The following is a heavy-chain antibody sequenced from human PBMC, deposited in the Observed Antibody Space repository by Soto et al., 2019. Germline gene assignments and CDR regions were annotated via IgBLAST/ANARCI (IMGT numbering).Heavy chain of an antibody. CDR3: ARDGGSSGYYLDAFDI. D-gene: IGHD3-22*01. V-gene: IGHV4-31*03. CDR1: GGSISSGGYY. J-gene: IGHJ3*02. CDR2: IYYSGST. Sequence: QVQLQESGPGLVKPSQTLSLTCTVSGGSISSGGYYWSWIRQHPGKGLEWIGYIYYSGSTYYNPSLKCRVTISVDTSKNQFSLKLSSVTAADTAVYYCARDGGSSGYYLDAFDIWGQGTMVTVSS.